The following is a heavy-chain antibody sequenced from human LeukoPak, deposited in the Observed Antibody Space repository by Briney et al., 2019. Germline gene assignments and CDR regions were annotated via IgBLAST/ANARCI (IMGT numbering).Heavy chain of an antibody. Sequence: GGSLRLSCAASGFTFSGYTMNWVRQAPGKGLGWVSSISSSSSYIYYADSVKGRFTISRDNAKNSLYLQMNSPRAEDTAVYYCARDPSYGSGSYWGQGTLVTVSS. CDR3: ARDPSYGSGSY. V-gene: IGHV3-21*01. CDR2: ISSSSSYI. D-gene: IGHD6-19*01. J-gene: IGHJ4*02. CDR1: GFTFSGYT.